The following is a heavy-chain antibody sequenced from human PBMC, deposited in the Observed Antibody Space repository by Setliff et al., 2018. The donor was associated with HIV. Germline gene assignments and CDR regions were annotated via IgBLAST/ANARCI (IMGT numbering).Heavy chain of an antibody. D-gene: IGHD2-2*01. CDR2: IDPNGGAT. CDR3: ARAGGGATDQAFDI. J-gene: IGHJ3*02. V-gene: IGHV1-46*01. CDR1: GYTCTSYY. Sequence: APVKVSCKASGYTCTSYYMHWVRQAPGQGLEWLGIIDPNGGATNNAQKLQGRLTETTETSTGTLYMELSNLRSDDSAVYYCARAGGGATDQAFDIWGQGTMVTVSS.